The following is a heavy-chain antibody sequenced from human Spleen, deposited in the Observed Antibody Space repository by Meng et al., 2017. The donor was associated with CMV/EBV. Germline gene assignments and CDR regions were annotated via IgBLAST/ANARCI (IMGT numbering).Heavy chain of an antibody. CDR3: ARDYGRIVVVPAAISSLNWYFDL. CDR1: YY. CDR2: INHSGST. D-gene: IGHD2-2*02. V-gene: IGHV4-34*01. J-gene: IGHJ2*01. Sequence: YYWSWIRQTPGKGLEWIGEINHSGSTNYNPSLKSRVTISVDTSKNQFSLKLSSVTAADTAVYYCARDYGRIVVVPAAISSLNWYFDLWGRGTLVTVSS.